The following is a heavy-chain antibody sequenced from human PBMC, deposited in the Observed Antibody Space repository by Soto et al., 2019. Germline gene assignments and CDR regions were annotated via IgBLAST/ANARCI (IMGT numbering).Heavy chain of an antibody. V-gene: IGHV1-69*13. Sequence: GASVKVSCKASGGTFSSYAISWVRQAPGQGLEWMGGIIPIFGTANYAQKFQGRVTITADESTSTAYMELSSLRSEDTAVYYCARGGDGYNSFFVGNYYFDYWGQGTLVTVSS. J-gene: IGHJ4*02. CDR2: IIPIFGTA. CDR1: GGTFSSYA. CDR3: ARGGDGYNSFFVGNYYFDY. D-gene: IGHD5-12*01.